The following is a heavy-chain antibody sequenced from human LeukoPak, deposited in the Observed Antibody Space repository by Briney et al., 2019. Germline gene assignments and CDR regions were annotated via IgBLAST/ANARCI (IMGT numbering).Heavy chain of an antibody. CDR1: GGSISNSNW. CDR3: ARVLPGRVRGVLDY. J-gene: IGHJ4*02. V-gene: IGHV4-4*02. Sequence: PSETLSLTCAVSGGSISNSNWWSWVRQPLGKGLEWIGEIYHSGGTNYNPSLKSRVTISVDKSKNQFSLKLSSVTAADTAVYYCARVLPGRVRGVLDYWGQGTLVTVSS. CDR2: IYHSGGT. D-gene: IGHD3-10*01.